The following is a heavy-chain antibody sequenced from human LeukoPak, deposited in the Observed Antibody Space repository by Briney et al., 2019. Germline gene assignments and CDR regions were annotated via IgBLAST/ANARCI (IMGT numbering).Heavy chain of an antibody. Sequence: ASVKVSCKASGYTFTRFAMNWVRQAPGQGLGWMGWINTNTGNPTYAQGFTGRFVFSLATSVSTAYLQISSLKAEDTAVYYCARGVLDSLGVSSGFDIWGQGTMVTVSS. CDR3: ARGVLDSLGVSSGFDI. CDR2: INTNTGNP. J-gene: IGHJ3*02. D-gene: IGHD3-16*01. CDR1: GYTFTRFA. V-gene: IGHV7-4-1*02.